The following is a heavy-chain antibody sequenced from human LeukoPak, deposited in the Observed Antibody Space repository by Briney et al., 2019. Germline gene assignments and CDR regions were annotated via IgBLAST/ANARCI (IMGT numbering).Heavy chain of an antibody. J-gene: IGHJ4*02. CDR3: SKVRGTYSSGFFFDY. CDR2: ISWNSGYI. D-gene: IGHD6-19*01. V-gene: IGHV3-9*01. Sequence: PGGSLRLSCAVSGFTFDNYAMIGVRQAPGKGLEWLSIISWNSGYIGYADSVKGRFTISRDNAKKSLDLQMNSLRAEDTAFYYCSKVRGTYSSGFFFDYWGQGTLVTVSS. CDR1: GFTFDNYA.